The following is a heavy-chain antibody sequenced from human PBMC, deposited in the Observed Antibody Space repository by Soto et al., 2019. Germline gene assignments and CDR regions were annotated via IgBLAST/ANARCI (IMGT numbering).Heavy chain of an antibody. D-gene: IGHD2-21*02. Sequence: SVKVSCKASGGTFSSYAISWVRQAPGQGLEWMGGIIPIFGTANYAQKFQGRVTITADESTSTAYMELSSLRSEDTAVYYCARSIVVVTAADYWGQGTPVTVSS. V-gene: IGHV1-69*13. CDR1: GGTFSSYA. CDR2: IIPIFGTA. CDR3: ARSIVVVTAADY. J-gene: IGHJ4*02.